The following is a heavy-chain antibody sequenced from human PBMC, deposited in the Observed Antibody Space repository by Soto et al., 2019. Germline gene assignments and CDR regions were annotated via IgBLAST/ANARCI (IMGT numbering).Heavy chain of an antibody. CDR3: AKFWLFTMVPGDAFDI. V-gene: IGHV3-23*01. CDR1: GFTFSSYG. Sequence: PGGSLRLSCAASGFTFSSYGMSWVRQAPGKGLEWVSAISGSGGSTYYADSVKGRFTISRDNSKNTLYLQMNSLRAEDTAVYYCAKFWLFTMVPGDAFDIWGQGTMVTVSS. J-gene: IGHJ3*02. D-gene: IGHD3-10*01. CDR2: ISGSGGST.